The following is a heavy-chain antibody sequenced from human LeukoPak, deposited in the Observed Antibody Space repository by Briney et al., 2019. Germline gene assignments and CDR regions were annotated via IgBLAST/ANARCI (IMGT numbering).Heavy chain of an antibody. CDR1: GGSFSGYY. J-gene: IGHJ4*02. CDR2: INHSGST. D-gene: IGHD5-12*01. Sequence: SETLSLTCAVYGGSFSGYYWSWIRQPPGKGLEWIGEINHSGSTNYNPSLKSRVTISVDTSKNQFSLKLSSVTAADTAVYYCARGYGEYSGYDYVYYFDYRGQGTLVTVSS. CDR3: ARGYGEYSGYDYVYYFDY. V-gene: IGHV4-34*01.